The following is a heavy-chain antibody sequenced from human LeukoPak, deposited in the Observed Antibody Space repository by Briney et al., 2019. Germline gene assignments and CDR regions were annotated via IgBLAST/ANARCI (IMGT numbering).Heavy chain of an antibody. V-gene: IGHV4-59*01. D-gene: IGHD3-10*01. Sequence: PSETLSLTCTVSGGSISSYYWSWIRQPPGKGLEWIGYIYYSGSTNYNPSLKSRVTISVDTSKNQFSLKLSSVTAADTAVYYCAASHFGGSSLGVYWGQGTLVTVSS. J-gene: IGHJ4*02. CDR2: IYYSGST. CDR3: AASHFGGSSLGVY. CDR1: GGSISSYY.